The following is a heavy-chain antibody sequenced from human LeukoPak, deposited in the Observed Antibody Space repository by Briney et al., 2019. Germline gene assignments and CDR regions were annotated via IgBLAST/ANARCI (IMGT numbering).Heavy chain of an antibody. D-gene: IGHD2-2*01. CDR1: GFTFSDYY. Sequence: PGGSLRLSCAASGFTFSDYYMSWIRQAPGKGLEWVSYISSSGSTIYYADSVKGRFTTSRDNAKNSLYLQMNSLRAEDTAVYYCARDCSSTSCSDYWGQGTLVTVSS. CDR2: ISSSGSTI. CDR3: ARDCSSTSCSDY. J-gene: IGHJ4*02. V-gene: IGHV3-11*01.